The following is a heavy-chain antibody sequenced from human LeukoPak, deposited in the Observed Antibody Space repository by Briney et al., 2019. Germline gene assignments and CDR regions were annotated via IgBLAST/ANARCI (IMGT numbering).Heavy chain of an antibody. Sequence: SETLSLTCAVYGGSFSGYYWSWIRQPPGKGLEWIGEINHSGSTNYNPSLKSRVTISVDTSKNQFSLRLTSVTAADTAMYFCARDRPAGNTSHSHDYWGQGSLVTVSS. CDR3: ARDRPAGNTSHSHDY. J-gene: IGHJ4*02. V-gene: IGHV4-34*01. CDR1: GGSFSGYY. D-gene: IGHD6-13*01. CDR2: INHSGST.